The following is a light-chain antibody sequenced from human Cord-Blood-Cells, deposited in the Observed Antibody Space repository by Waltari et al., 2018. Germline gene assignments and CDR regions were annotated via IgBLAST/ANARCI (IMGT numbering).Light chain of an antibody. Sequence: QSALTQPRSVSGSPGQSVTISCTGTSSDVGGYNYVSWYQQHPGKAPKLMIYDVSKRPSGVPDAFSGSKSGNTASLTISGLQAEDEADYYCCSYAGSSTWVFGGGTKLTVL. CDR1: SSDVGGYNY. J-gene: IGLJ3*02. CDR2: DVS. V-gene: IGLV2-11*01. CDR3: CSYAGSSTWV.